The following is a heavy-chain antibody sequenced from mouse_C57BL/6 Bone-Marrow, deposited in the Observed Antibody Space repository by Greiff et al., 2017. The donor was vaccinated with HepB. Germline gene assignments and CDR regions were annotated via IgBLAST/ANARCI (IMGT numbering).Heavy chain of an antibody. CDR3: ARNEYGGYYQAWFAY. Sequence: QVQLQQPGAELVMPGASVKLSCKASGYTFTSYWIHWVKQRPGQGLEWIGEIDPSDSYTNYNQKFKGKSTLTVDKSSSTAYMQLSSLTSEDSAVYYCARNEYGGYYQAWFAYWGQGTLVTVSA. D-gene: IGHD2-3*01. CDR2: IDPSDSYT. V-gene: IGHV1-69*01. J-gene: IGHJ3*01. CDR1: GYTFTSYW.